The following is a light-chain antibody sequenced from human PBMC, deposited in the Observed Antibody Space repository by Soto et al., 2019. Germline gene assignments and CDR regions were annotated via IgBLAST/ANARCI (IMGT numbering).Light chain of an antibody. CDR3: SSYAGSILYV. Sequence: QSALTQPPSASGSPGQSVTISCTGTSSDVGGYNYVSWYQQRPGKAPKLMIYEVSKRPSGVPDRFSGSKSGNTASLTVSGLQAEDEADYYCSSYAGSILYVFGTGTKVTVL. CDR1: SSDVGGYNY. J-gene: IGLJ1*01. CDR2: EVS. V-gene: IGLV2-8*01.